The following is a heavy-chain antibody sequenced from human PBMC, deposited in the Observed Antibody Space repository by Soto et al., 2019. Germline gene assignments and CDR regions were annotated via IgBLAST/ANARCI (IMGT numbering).Heavy chain of an antibody. CDR3: AKFGDLWFGELLRGFDY. CDR1: GFTFSSYA. V-gene: IGHV3-23*01. D-gene: IGHD3-10*01. J-gene: IGHJ4*02. Sequence: EVQLLESGGGLVQPGGSLRLSCAASGFTFSSYAMSWVRQAPGKGLEWVSAISGSGGSTYYADSVKGRFTISRDNSKNTLYLQMNSLGAEDTAVYYCAKFGDLWFGELLRGFDYWGQGTLVTVSS. CDR2: ISGSGGST.